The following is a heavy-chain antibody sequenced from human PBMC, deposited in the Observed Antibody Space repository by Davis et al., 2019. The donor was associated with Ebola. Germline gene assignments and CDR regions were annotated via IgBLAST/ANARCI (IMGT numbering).Heavy chain of an antibody. CDR1: VITFSSYA. D-gene: IGHD3-10*01. CDR3: AREAGTTLRGVEYYFDP. Sequence: GGSLRLSCTDSVITFSSYAMTWVRQAPGKGLEWVSAISGSGGSTYYADSVKGRFTISRDNSKKTLYLQMNSLRAEDTAVYYCAREAGTTLRGVEYYFDPWGQGTLVTVSS. J-gene: IGHJ4*02. CDR2: ISGSGGST. V-gene: IGHV3-23*01.